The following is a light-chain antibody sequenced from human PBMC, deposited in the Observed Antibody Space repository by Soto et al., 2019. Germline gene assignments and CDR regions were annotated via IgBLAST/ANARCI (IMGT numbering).Light chain of an antibody. Sequence: HSALTQPASVSGSPGQSITISCTGTNSDIGGYNYVSWYQQHPGKAPKLMIYDVSNRPSGVSYRFSGSKSGNTASLTISGLQAEDEADYYCSSYTSRSTLGVFGGGNKLTVL. V-gene: IGLV2-14*03. CDR2: DVS. J-gene: IGLJ2*01. CDR3: SSYTSRSTLGV. CDR1: NSDIGGYNY.